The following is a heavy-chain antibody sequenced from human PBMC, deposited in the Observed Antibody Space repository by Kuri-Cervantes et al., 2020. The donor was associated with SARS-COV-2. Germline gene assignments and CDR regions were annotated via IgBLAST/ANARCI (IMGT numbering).Heavy chain of an antibody. J-gene: IGHJ6*04. CDR3: ARHLWSDGMDV. Sequence: SETLSLTCTVSGGSISSSSYYWGWIRQPPGEGLEWFGSIYYSGSTYYNPSLKSRVTISVDTSKNQFSLKLSSVTAADTAVYYCARHLWSDGMDVWGKGTTVTVSS. CDR2: IYYSGST. CDR1: GGSISSSSYY. D-gene: IGHD2-8*02. V-gene: IGHV4-39*01.